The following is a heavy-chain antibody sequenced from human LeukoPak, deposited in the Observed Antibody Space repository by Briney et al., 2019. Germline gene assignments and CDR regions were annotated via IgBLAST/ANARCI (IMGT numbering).Heavy chain of an antibody. CDR3: ARRKYYGSGSHFDY. CDR2: ISYHGSAK. D-gene: IGHD3-10*01. J-gene: IGHJ4*02. CDR1: GFTISSHG. V-gene: IGHV3-30*03. Sequence: PGGSLRLSCVVSGFTISSHGMHWVRQAPGKGLEWVAMISYHGSAKYYGDSVQGRFTISRDNSKNTLYLQMNSLRAEDTAVYYCARRKYYGSGSHFDYWGQGTLVTVSS.